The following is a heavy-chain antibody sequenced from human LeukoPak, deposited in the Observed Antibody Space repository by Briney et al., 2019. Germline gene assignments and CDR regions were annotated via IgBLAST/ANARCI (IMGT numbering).Heavy chain of an antibody. CDR3: ASTNHYYGSGTYDYYFDY. Sequence: GGSLRLSCAASGFSFRNYAISWVRQAPGTGLEWVSSISSGSDYIYYADSVKGRFTISRDNAKNSLYLQMTSLRAEDTAVYYCASTNHYYGSGTYDYYFDYWGQGTLLTVSS. D-gene: IGHD3-10*01. J-gene: IGHJ4*02. V-gene: IGHV3-21*01. CDR1: GFSFRNYA. CDR2: ISSGSDYI.